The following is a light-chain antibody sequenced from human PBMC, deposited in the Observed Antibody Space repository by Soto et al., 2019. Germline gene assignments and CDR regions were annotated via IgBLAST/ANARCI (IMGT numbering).Light chain of an antibody. Sequence: DIQMTQSPSSLSASIGDRVTLTCRASQSITTYLNWYQQKPGKAPKLLIYGASRLHSGVPQRFSGSGSGSDFTLTINRLQPEDFATYYCQQSSSTPRTFGQGTKVEIK. CDR2: GAS. V-gene: IGKV1-39*01. CDR1: QSITTY. J-gene: IGKJ1*01. CDR3: QQSSSTPRT.